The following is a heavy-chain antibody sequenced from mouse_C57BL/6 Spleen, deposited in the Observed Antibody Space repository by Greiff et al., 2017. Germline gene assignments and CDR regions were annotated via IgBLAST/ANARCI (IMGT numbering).Heavy chain of an antibody. V-gene: IGHV3-6*01. CDR2: ISYDGSN. CDR3: ARRTVYAMDY. CDR1: GYSITSGYY. Sequence: DVKLQESGPGLVKPSQSLSLTCSATGYSITSGYYWYWIRQFPGNKLEWMGYISYDGSNNYNPSLKNRISIARDTSKNQFFLKLNSVTTEDTATYYCARRTVYAMDYWGQGTSVTVSS. J-gene: IGHJ4*01.